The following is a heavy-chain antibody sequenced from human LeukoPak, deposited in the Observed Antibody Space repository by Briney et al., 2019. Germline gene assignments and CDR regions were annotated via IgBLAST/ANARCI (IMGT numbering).Heavy chain of an antibody. Sequence: GGSLRLSCAASGFTFTNAWMSWVRQAPGKGLEWVSAISGSGGSTYYADSVKGRFTISRDNSKNTLYLQMNSLRAEDTAVYYCAKTGPVPAELSISPPSDYWGQGTLVTVSS. J-gene: IGHJ4*02. CDR3: AKTGPVPAELSISPPSDY. D-gene: IGHD1-26*01. V-gene: IGHV3-23*01. CDR2: ISGSGGST. CDR1: GFTFTNAW.